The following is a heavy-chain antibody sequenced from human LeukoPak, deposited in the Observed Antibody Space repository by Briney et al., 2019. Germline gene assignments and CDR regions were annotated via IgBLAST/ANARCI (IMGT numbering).Heavy chain of an antibody. CDR1: GFNFNTYA. CDR2: ILYDGSNK. J-gene: IGHJ3*01. V-gene: IGHV3-30*18. Sequence: GGSLRLPCAASGFNFNTYAMHWVRQVPGKGLEWLAVILYDGSNKYFGDSVKGRFTISRDNSKNTLHLQMNSLRVEDTAVYYCAKVAYSIDAFDVWGRGTMVIVSS. D-gene: IGHD4-11*01. CDR3: AKVAYSIDAFDV.